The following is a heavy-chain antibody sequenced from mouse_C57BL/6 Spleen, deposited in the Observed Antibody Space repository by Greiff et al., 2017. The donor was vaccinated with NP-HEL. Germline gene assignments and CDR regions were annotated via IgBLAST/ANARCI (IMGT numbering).Heavy chain of an antibody. J-gene: IGHJ3*01. CDR3: ARPSYSNYVFAY. CDR2: ISSGGSYT. CDR1: GFTFSSYG. Sequence: EVKLVESGGDLVKPGGSLKLSCAASGFTFSSYGMSWVRQTPDKRLEWVATISSGGSYTYYPDSVKGRFTISRDNAKNTLYLQMSSLKSEDTAMYYYARPSYSNYVFAYWGQGTLVTVSA. D-gene: IGHD2-5*01. V-gene: IGHV5-6*01.